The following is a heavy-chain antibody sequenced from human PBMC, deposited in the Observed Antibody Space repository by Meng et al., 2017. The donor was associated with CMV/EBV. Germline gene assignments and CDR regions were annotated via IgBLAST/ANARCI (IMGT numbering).Heavy chain of an antibody. D-gene: IGHD6-6*01. CDR1: GGSISSSSYY. CDR2: IYYSGST. J-gene: IGHJ4*02. CDR3: ARGRRAARPYDY. V-gene: IGHV4-39*07. Sequence: SETLSLTCTVSGGSISSSSYYWGWIRQPPGKGLEWIGSIYYSGSTYYNPSLKSRVTISVHTSKNQFSLKLSSVTAADTAVYYCARGRRAARPYDYWGQGTLVTVSS.